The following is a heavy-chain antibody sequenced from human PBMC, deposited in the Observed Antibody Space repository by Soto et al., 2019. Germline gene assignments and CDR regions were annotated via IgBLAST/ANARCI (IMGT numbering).Heavy chain of an antibody. J-gene: IGHJ4*02. CDR3: AKSLAVGATTPFDY. Sequence: EVQLLESGGGSVQPGGSLRLSCAASGFTFSSYGMSWVRQAPGKGLEWVSAISGSGGSTYYADSVKGRFTISRDNSKNTLYRQMNSLRAEDTAVYYCAKSLAVGATTPFDYWGQGTLVTVSS. V-gene: IGHV3-23*01. D-gene: IGHD1-26*01. CDR1: GFTFSSYG. CDR2: ISGSGGST.